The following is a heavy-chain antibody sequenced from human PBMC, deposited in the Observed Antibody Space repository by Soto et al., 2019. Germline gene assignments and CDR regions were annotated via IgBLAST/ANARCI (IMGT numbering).Heavy chain of an antibody. D-gene: IGHD4-4*01. Sequence: QLQLQESGPGLVKPSETLSLTCSVSGGSISSRTFLWAWIRQPPGKGLECIGDMYYSGSSYSSPSLKSRVTLSVDTSKNQLSLKLNSVTAADTAVYYCARHPRDDYNYGGSGIFDYWGQGTLVTVSS. CDR3: ARHPRDDYNYGGSGIFDY. CDR2: MYYSGSS. J-gene: IGHJ4*02. CDR1: GGSISSRTFL. V-gene: IGHV4-39*01.